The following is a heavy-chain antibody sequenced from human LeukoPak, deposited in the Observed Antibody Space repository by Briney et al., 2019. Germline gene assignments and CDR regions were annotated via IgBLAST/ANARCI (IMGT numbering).Heavy chain of an antibody. CDR3: AGRDSARNPWAY. Sequence: GGSLRLSCAASGFTFTNFWMNWIRRAPGRGLEWVANIRPDGSEQFYVDSVKGRFTISRDNAKNLVYLQMNSLRADDTAVYYCAGRDSARNPWAYWGQGTLVTVST. V-gene: IGHV3-7*01. J-gene: IGHJ4*02. D-gene: IGHD4-11*01. CDR1: GFTFTNFW. CDR2: IRPDGSEQ.